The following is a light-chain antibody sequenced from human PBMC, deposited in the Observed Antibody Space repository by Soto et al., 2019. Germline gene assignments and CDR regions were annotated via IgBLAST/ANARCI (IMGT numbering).Light chain of an antibody. J-gene: IGKJ5*01. V-gene: IGKV1D-13*01. CDR2: DAS. Sequence: AIQLTQSPSSLSASGGDTVTITCLASQGSSSTLTWFQQKPGKPPKLLIYDASSLESGVPSRFSGSGSATDFALTIRSLQPEDFSTYYCLQFNNYPVTFGQGTRLEIK. CDR3: LQFNNYPVT. CDR1: QGSSST.